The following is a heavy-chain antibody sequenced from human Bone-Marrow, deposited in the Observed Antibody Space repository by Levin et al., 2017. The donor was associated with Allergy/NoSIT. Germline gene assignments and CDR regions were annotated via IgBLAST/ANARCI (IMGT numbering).Heavy chain of an antibody. CDR1: GFTFTSYA. CDR2: IRGGSGDST. V-gene: IGHV3-23*01. J-gene: IGHJ6*02. CDR3: AKAVGSIRSLNGMDV. D-gene: IGHD3-10*01. Sequence: GGSLRLSCAASGFTFTSYALIWVRQGPGKGLEWVSAIRGGSGDSTYYADSVKGRFTISRDNSKNTLYLQMNSLRADDTAVYYCAKAVGSIRSLNGMDVWGQGTTVTVSS.